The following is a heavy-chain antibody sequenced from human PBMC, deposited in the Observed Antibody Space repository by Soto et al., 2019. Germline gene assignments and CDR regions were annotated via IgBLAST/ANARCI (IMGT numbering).Heavy chain of an antibody. D-gene: IGHD3-3*01. J-gene: IGHJ6*02. CDR3: AREIFLPPDGYYYYYGMDV. Sequence: QVQLVQSGAEVKKPGASVKVSCKASGYTFTSYYMHWVRPAPGQGLEWMGIINPSGGSTSYAQKFQGRVTMTRDTSTSTVYMELSSLRSEDTAVYYCAREIFLPPDGYYYYYGMDVWGQGTTVTVSS. V-gene: IGHV1-46*01. CDR1: GYTFTSYY. CDR2: INPSGGST.